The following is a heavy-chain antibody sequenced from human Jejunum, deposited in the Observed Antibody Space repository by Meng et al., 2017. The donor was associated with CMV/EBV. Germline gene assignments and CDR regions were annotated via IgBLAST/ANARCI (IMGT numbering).Heavy chain of an antibody. CDR2: ISWGDSNT. CDR1: AYYP. CDR3: AKDVTHYDFWSGSVGMDV. Sequence: AYYPIHCVRQVPGKGLEWVSLISWGDSNTSYADSLKVRFTISRDNSKNSLYLQMNSLRPEDTALYYCAKDVTHYDFWSGSVGMDVWGQGTTVTVSS. V-gene: IGHV3-43*01. D-gene: IGHD3-3*01. J-gene: IGHJ6*02.